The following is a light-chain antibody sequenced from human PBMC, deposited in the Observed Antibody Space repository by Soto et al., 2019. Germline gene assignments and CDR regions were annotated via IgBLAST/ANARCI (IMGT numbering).Light chain of an antibody. CDR2: AAS. Sequence: DIQMTQSPSSLSASVGDRVTITCRASKSINNYLNWYQQKPGKAPKLLIYAASNLQSGVPSRFGGSGSGTNFTLTIISLQHEDFATYYCQQSYGSFGLTFGGGTKVEIK. V-gene: IGKV1-39*01. CDR1: KSINNY. J-gene: IGKJ4*01. CDR3: QQSYGSFGLT.